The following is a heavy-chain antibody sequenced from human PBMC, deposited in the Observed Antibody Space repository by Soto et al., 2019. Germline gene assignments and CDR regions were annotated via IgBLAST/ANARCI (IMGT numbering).Heavy chain of an antibody. CDR2: IYYSGST. V-gene: IGHV4-31*03. Sequence: SETLSLTCTVSGGSISSGGYYWSWIRQHPGKGLEWIGYIYYSGSTYYNPSLKSRVTISVDTSKNQFSLKLSSVTAADTAVYYCARDSVGAVYYYGMDVWGQGTTVTVSS. CDR3: ARDSVGAVYYYGMDV. J-gene: IGHJ6*02. CDR1: GGSISSGGYY.